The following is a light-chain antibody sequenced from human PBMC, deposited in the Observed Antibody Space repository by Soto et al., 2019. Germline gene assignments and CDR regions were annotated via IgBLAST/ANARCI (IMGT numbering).Light chain of an antibody. Sequence: QSALTQPASVSGSPGQSITISCTGTSSDVGGHNYVSWYHQHPGKAPKNMIYEVNNGPSGVSDRFSGSNSGSTASLTISGLQAEDEADYYCCSYVGATTYVFGTGTKLTVL. CDR3: CSYVGATTYV. CDR2: EVN. V-gene: IGLV2-14*01. CDR1: SSDVGGHNY. J-gene: IGLJ1*01.